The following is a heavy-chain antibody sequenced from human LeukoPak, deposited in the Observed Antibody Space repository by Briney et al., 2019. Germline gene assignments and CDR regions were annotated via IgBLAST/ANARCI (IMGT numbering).Heavy chain of an antibody. CDR1: GFTFSSYW. J-gene: IGHJ4*02. Sequence: GGSLRLSCAASGFTFSSYWMHWVRQAPGKGLVWVSRISSDGSSTSYADSVKGRFTISRDNAKNTLYLQMNSLRAEDTAVYYCARVFRIDYWGQGTLVTVSS. V-gene: IGHV3-74*01. CDR3: ARVFRIDY. CDR2: ISSDGSST.